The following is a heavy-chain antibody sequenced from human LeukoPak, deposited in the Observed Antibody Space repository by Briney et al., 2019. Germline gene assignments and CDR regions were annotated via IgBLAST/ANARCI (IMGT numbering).Heavy chain of an antibody. V-gene: IGHV4-59*01. CDR2: IYHSGST. J-gene: IGHJ4*02. CDR1: GGSISTYY. Sequence: SETLSLTCTVSGGSISTYYWSWIRQPPGKGLEWSGYIYHSGSTNYNPSLKSRVTISVDTSQNQFSLKLSSVTAADTAVYYCARDGYSGSDALWGQGTLVTVSS. CDR3: ARDGYSGSDAL. D-gene: IGHD5-12*01.